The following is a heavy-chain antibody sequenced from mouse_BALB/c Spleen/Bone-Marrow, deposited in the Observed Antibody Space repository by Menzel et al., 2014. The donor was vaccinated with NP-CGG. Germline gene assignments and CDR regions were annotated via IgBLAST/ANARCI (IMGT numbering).Heavy chain of an antibody. D-gene: IGHD1-1*01. CDR3: ARYYNYYFDV. J-gene: IGHJ1*01. Sequence: GAELVKPGASVMLSCKTSGYTFTNYWMHWVKQRPGQGLEWIGDINPSNGRATYSEKFKSKATLTVDKSSSTAYMQLSSLTSEDSAVYYCARYYNYYFDVWGAGTTVTVSS. V-gene: IGHV1S81*02. CDR1: GYTFTNYW. CDR2: INPSNGRA.